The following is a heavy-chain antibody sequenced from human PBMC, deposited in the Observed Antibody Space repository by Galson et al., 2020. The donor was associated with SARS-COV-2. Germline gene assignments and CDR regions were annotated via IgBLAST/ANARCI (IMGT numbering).Heavy chain of an antibody. CDR2: IVPLFGTG. CDR3: ARDSRESRYCDRSAFYPLDY. CDR1: GGSFATYG. Sequence: ASVKVSCKTSGGSFATYGINWVRQAPGQGLEWMGRIVPLFGTGNYAENLQGRVTITADKSTTTVFMELSSLRSEDTAVYFCARDSRESRYCDRSAFYPLDYWGQGSLVTVSS. V-gene: IGHV1-69*06. D-gene: IGHD3-22*01. J-gene: IGHJ4*02.